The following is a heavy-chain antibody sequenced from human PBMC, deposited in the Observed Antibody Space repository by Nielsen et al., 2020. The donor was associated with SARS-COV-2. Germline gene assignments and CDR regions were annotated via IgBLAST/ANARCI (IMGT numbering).Heavy chain of an antibody. CDR1: GGSISSGGYY. Sequence: SETLSLTCTVSGGSISSGGYYWSWIRQPPGKGLEWIGYIYYSGSTNYNPSLKSRVTISVDTSKNQFSLKLSSVTAADTAVYYCARVGLDSSGYSAAFDIWGQGTMVTVSS. J-gene: IGHJ3*02. CDR2: IYYSGST. CDR3: ARVGLDSSGYSAAFDI. V-gene: IGHV4-61*08. D-gene: IGHD3-22*01.